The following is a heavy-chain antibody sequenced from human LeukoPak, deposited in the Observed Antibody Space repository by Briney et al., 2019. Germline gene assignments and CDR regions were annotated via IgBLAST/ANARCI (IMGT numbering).Heavy chain of an antibody. J-gene: IGHJ6*02. Sequence: TGGSLRLSCAASGFTFSSYWMDWARQAPGKGLEWVASINHNGNVNYYVDSVKGRFTISRDNAKNSLYLLMNSLRAEDTAVYYCAKHPAGYRYGYYYGMDVWGQGTTVIVSS. CDR2: INHNGNVN. V-gene: IGHV3-7*03. CDR3: AKHPAGYRYGYYYGMDV. CDR1: GFTFSSYW. D-gene: IGHD5-18*01.